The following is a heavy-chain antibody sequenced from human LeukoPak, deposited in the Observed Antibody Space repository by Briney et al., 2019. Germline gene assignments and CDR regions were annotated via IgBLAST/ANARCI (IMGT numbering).Heavy chain of an antibody. CDR3: AREYDYGDYGGFDY. CDR2: ISGSDSSI. J-gene: IGHJ4*02. Sequence: GGSLRLSCAASGFTFSSYEMNWVRQAPGKGLEWVSYISGSDSSIYYADSVKGRFTISRDNAKNSLYLQMNSLRAEDTAVYYCAREYDYGDYGGFDYWGQGTLVTVSS. V-gene: IGHV3-48*03. D-gene: IGHD4-17*01. CDR1: GFTFSSYE.